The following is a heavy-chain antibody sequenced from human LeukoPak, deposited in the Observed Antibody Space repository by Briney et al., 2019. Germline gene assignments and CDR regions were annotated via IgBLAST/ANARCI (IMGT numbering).Heavy chain of an antibody. Sequence: GGSLRLSCTASGFTFSRFTMNWVRQAPGKGLEWVSYISGSGTTKYYADSVRGRFTISRDNAKNSLYLQMNSLRAEDTAFYYCAKDSRSYFYGSGSRVDYWGQGTLVTVSS. CDR1: GFTFSRFT. D-gene: IGHD3-10*01. CDR2: ISGSGTTK. V-gene: IGHV3-48*04. CDR3: AKDSRSYFYGSGSRVDY. J-gene: IGHJ4*02.